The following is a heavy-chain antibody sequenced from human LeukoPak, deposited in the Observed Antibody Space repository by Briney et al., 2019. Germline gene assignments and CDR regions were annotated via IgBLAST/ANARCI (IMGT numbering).Heavy chain of an antibody. CDR3: AREREAAAFSRGWFDP. D-gene: IGHD6-13*01. J-gene: IGHJ5*02. CDR1: GGSISSSNW. Sequence: SETLSLTCAVSGGSISSSNWWSWGRHPPGKGLEWFGEIYHSGSTNYNPSLKSRGTISVDKSKNQFSLKLSSVTAADTAVYYCAREREAAAFSRGWFDPWGQGTLVTVSS. V-gene: IGHV4-4*02. CDR2: IYHSGST.